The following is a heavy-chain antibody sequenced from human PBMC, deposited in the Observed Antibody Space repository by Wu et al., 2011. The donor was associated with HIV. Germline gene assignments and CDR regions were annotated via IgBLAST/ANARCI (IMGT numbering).Heavy chain of an antibody. Sequence: IGWVRQMPGKGLEWMGIIYPGDSDIRYSPSFQGQVTISADKSISTAYLQWSSLKASDTAMYYCARHLPNYGDYGRWFDSWGQGTLVTVSS. V-gene: IGHV5-51*01. CDR2: IYPGDSDI. CDR3: ARHLPNYGDYGRWFDS. J-gene: IGHJ5*01. D-gene: IGHD4-17*01.